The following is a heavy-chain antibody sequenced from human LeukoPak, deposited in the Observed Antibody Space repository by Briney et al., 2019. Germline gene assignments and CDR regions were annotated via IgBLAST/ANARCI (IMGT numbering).Heavy chain of an antibody. CDR2: ISGSGDST. CDR3: ARGAGYNYPYYFDY. D-gene: IGHD5-24*01. V-gene: IGHV3-23*01. J-gene: IGHJ4*02. CDR1: GFSFSSYS. Sequence: GSLLLSCAASGFSFSSYSMVRVREGPGKGLEGGSAISGSGDSTYYADSVKGRFTISRDNSKNTLYLQMNSLRAEDTAVYYCARGAGYNYPYYFDYWGQGTLVTVSS.